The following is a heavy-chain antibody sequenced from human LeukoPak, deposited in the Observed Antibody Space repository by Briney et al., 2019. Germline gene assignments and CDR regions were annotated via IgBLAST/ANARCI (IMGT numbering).Heavy chain of an antibody. Sequence: GGSLRLSCAASGFTFSDYYMSWIRQALGTGLEWVSYISSSGSTIYYADSVKGRFTISKDNAKNSLYLQMNSLRAEDTAVYYCARDPEMATTYWGQGTLVTVSS. V-gene: IGHV3-11*01. CDR3: ARDPEMATTY. J-gene: IGHJ4*02. D-gene: IGHD5-24*01. CDR1: GFTFSDYY. CDR2: ISSSGSTI.